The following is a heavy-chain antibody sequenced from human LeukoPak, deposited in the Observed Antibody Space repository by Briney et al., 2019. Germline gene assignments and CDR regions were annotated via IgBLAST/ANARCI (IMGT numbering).Heavy chain of an antibody. V-gene: IGHV1-46*01. J-gene: IGHJ6*02. D-gene: IGHD3-16*02. CDR3: ARGDTGGSYLLANYYYYGMDV. CDR2: INPSGGST. CDR1: GYTFTSYY. Sequence: ASVKVSCKASGYTFTSYYMHWVRQAPGQGLEWMGIINPSGGSTSYAQKFQGRVTMTRDTSTSTVYMELSSLRSEDTAVYYCARGDTGGSYLLANYYYYGMDVWGQGTTVTVSS.